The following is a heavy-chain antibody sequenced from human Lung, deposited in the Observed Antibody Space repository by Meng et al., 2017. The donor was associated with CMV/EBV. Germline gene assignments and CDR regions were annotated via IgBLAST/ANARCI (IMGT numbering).Heavy chain of an antibody. D-gene: IGHD6-13*01. J-gene: IGHJ6*02. CDR3: ARVLGQLVSPYGMDV. CDR1: GYTFTNYY. Sequence: SVKVSCXASGYTFTNYYMHWVRQAPGQGLEWMGVINPSGGSTTYAQKFQGRLTMTRDTSTSTVYMELSSLKSEDTAMYYCARVLGQLVSPYGMDVSGQGXTVTISS. V-gene: IGHV1-46*01. CDR2: INPSGGST.